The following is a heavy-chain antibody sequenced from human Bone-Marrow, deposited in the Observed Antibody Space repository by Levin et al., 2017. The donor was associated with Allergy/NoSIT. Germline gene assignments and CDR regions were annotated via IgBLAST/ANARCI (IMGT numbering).Heavy chain of an antibody. J-gene: IGHJ3*02. Sequence: SETLSLTCTVSGGSISSGGYYWSWIRQHPGKGLEWIGYIYYSGSTYYNPSLKSRVTISVDTSKNQFSLKLSSVTAADTAVYYCARGIAAHAFDIWGQGTMVTVSS. CDR3: ARGIAAHAFDI. D-gene: IGHD6-13*01. CDR1: GGSISSGGYY. V-gene: IGHV4-31*03. CDR2: IYYSGST.